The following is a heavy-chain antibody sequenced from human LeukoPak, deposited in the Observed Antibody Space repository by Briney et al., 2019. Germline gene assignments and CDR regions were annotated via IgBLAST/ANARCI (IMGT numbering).Heavy chain of an antibody. CDR3: ARLMYYYDSSGYYSQYFDY. V-gene: IGHV5-51*01. CDR1: GYTFTSYW. D-gene: IGHD3-22*01. CDR2: IYPGDSDT. J-gene: IGHJ4*02. Sequence: GESLKISCKASGYTFTSYWIGWVRQMPGKGLEWMGIIYPGDSDTRYSPSFQGQVTISADRSISTAYLQWSSLKASDTAMYYCARLMYYYDSSGYYSQYFDYWGQGTLVTVSS.